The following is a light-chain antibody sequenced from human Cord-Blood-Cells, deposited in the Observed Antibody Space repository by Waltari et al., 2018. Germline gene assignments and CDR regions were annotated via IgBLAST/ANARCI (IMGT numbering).Light chain of an antibody. J-gene: IGKJ2*01. V-gene: IGKV1-39*01. CDR1: QSISSY. CDR3: QQSYSTPYT. CDR2: AAS. Sequence: DIQMTQSPSSLSASVGDRVTITCRASQSISSYLNWYQQKPGKAPKLLIYAASSLQSGVPSRFSGSGSGTDFTRTISSLQPEDCATYYCQQSYSTPYTFSQGTKLEIK.